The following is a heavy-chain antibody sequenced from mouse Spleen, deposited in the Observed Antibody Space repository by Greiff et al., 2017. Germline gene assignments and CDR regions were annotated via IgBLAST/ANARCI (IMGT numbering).Heavy chain of an antibody. CDR2: INPSSGYT. V-gene: IGHV1-4*01. D-gene: IGHD1-1*01. CDR3: ARSPGVYYYGSSYWYFDV. Sequence: VQLQQSGAELARPGASVKMSCKASGYTFTSYTMHWVKQRPGQGLEWIGYINPSSGYTKYNQKFKDKATLTADKSSSTAYMHLSSLTSEDSAVYYCARSPGVYYYGSSYWYFDVWGAGTTVTVSS. J-gene: IGHJ1*01. CDR1: GYTFTSYT.